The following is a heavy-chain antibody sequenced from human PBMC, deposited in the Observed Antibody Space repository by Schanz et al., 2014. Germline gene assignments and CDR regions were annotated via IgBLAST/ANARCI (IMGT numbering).Heavy chain of an antibody. CDR1: GFSFGTYA. CDR3: AKDLGVDCGDGCFNWYFDL. CDR2: ISGTGGDDT. D-gene: IGHD2-21*02. Sequence: EVHLLESGGGLVQPGGSLRLSCAASGFSFGTYAMSWVRQAPGKGLLWVSSISGTGGDDTYYADSVKGRFTISRDNSKNTLYLQMKSLRAEDTAVYFCAKDLGVDCGDGCFNWYFDLWGRGTLVTVSS. J-gene: IGHJ2*01. V-gene: IGHV3-23*01.